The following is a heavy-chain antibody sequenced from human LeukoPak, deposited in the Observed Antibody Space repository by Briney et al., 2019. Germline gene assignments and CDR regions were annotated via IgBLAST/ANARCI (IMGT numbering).Heavy chain of an antibody. D-gene: IGHD5-18*01. V-gene: IGHV3-23*01. Sequence: GGSLRLSCAASGFTFSNFAMSWIRQAPGKGLEWVSAITGSDGSTYYADSVKGRFTISRDNSKNMLYLQMNSLRAEDTAVYYCAKDRRIQLRLGFDYWGQGTLVTVSS. J-gene: IGHJ4*02. CDR3: AKDRRIQLRLGFDY. CDR2: ITGSDGST. CDR1: GFTFSNFA.